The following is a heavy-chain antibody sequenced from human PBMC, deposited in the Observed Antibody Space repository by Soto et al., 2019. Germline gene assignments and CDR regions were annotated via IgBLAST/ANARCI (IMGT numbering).Heavy chain of an antibody. CDR2: MYHSGTT. V-gene: IGHV4-31*02. D-gene: IGHD2-15*01. Sequence: SETLSLTCPVSGVSISSDGNYWSWIRQHPGKGLEWIGYMYHSGTTKYNPSLKSRVTISLDMSKNQFSLKLSSVTAADTAVYYCARDPGFCSGGSCYRRLDAWGQGTLVTVSS. CDR3: ARDPGFCSGGSCYRRLDA. CDR1: GVSISSDGNY. J-gene: IGHJ5*02.